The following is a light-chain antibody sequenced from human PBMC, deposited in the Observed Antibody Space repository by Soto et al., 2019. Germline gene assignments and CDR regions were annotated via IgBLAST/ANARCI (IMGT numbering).Light chain of an antibody. CDR3: QLYGTSRA. V-gene: IGKV3-20*01. CDR2: GVS. J-gene: IGKJ1*01. Sequence: ETVLTQSPGTLSLSPGERATLSCRASQSLGSDYLAWYQQKPGQAPRLLIYGVSSRATDIPDRFSGSGSGTDFPIAISRLEQGDFAMYYCQLYGTSRAFRPGT. CDR1: QSLGSDY.